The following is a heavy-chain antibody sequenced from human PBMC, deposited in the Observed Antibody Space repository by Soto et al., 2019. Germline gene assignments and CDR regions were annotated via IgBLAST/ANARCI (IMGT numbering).Heavy chain of an antibody. Sequence: QVQLVESGGGVVQPGRSLRLSCAASGFTFSSYGMHWVRQAPGKGLEWVAVISYDGSNKYYADSVKGRFTISRDNSKNTLYLQMNSLRAEDTAVYYCAKEGYDSSGCTDYWGQGTLVTVSS. CDR1: GFTFSSYG. J-gene: IGHJ4*02. V-gene: IGHV3-30*18. D-gene: IGHD3-22*01. CDR2: ISYDGSNK. CDR3: AKEGYDSSGCTDY.